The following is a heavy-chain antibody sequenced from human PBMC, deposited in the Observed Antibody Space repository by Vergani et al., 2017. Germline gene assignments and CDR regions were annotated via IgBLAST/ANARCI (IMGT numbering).Heavy chain of an antibody. J-gene: IGHJ6*02. V-gene: IGHV3-64*02. CDR3: ARSYDSSGYYPNYGMDV. D-gene: IGHD3-22*01. Sequence: EVQLVVSGEGLVQPGGSLRLSCAASGFTFSSYAMHWVRQAPGKGLEYVSAISSNGGSTYYADSVKGRFTISRDNSKNKLYLQMGSLRAEDMAVYYCARSYDSSGYYPNYGMDVWGQGTTVTVSS. CDR2: ISSNGGST. CDR1: GFTFSSYA.